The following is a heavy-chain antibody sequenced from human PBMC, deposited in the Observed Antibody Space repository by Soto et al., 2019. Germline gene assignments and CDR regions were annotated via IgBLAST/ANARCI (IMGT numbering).Heavy chain of an antibody. CDR1: GGSISSSSYY. V-gene: IGHV4-39*01. D-gene: IGHD3-10*01. CDR3: ARQRGSYYFDY. CDR2: IYYSGST. Sequence: QLQLQESGPGLVKPSETLSLTCTVSGGSISSSSYYWGWIRQPPGKGLEGIGSIYYSGSTYYNPSLKSRVTISVDTSKNQFSLKLSSVTAADTAVYYCARQRGSYYFDYWGQGTLVTVSS. J-gene: IGHJ4*02.